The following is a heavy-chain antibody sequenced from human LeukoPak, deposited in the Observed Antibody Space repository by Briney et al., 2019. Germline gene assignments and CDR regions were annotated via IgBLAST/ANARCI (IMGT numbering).Heavy chain of an antibody. J-gene: IGHJ4*02. D-gene: IGHD4-17*01. Sequence: GGSLRLSCAASGFTFSSYGMSWVRQAPGKGLEWVSGINWNGRSIGYADSVKGRFTVSRDNAKSSLYLQMNSLRAEDTAVYYCARDDYGETFDYRGQGTLVSVSS. CDR1: GFTFSSYG. V-gene: IGHV3-20*04. CDR2: INWNGRSI. CDR3: ARDDYGETFDY.